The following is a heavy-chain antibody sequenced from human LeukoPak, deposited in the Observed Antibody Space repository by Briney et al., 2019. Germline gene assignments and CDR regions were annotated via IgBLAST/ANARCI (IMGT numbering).Heavy chain of an antibody. Sequence: ASVKVSCKVSGYTLTELSMHWVRQAPGKGLEWMGGFDPEDGETIYAQKFQGRVTMTEDTSIDTAYMELSSLRSEDTAVYYCARIQYNWNDDCWFDPWGQGTLVTVSS. CDR1: GYTLTELS. V-gene: IGHV1-24*01. J-gene: IGHJ5*02. CDR2: FDPEDGET. CDR3: ARIQYNWNDDCWFDP. D-gene: IGHD1-20*01.